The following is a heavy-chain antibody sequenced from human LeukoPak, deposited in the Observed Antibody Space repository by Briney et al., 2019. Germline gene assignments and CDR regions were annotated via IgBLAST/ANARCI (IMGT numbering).Heavy chain of an antibody. V-gene: IGHV4-34*01. CDR2: INHSGST. CDR1: GGSFSGYY. D-gene: IGHD6-6*01. J-gene: IGHJ6*03. Sequence: PSETLSLTCAVYGGSFSGYYWSWIRQPPGKGLEWIREINHSGSTNYNPSLKSRVTISVDTSKNQFSLKLSSVTAADTAVYYCAGVRQLVGIYYYYYYMDVWGKGTTVTVSS. CDR3: AGVRQLVGIYYYYYYMDV.